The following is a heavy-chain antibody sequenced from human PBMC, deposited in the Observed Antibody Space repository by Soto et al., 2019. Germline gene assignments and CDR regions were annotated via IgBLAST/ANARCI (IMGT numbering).Heavy chain of an antibody. V-gene: IGHV4-30-2*01. CDR3: ARGAVVNFVS. Sequence: QLQLQESGSGLVKPSQTLSLTYAVSGVSISSGGSSWTWIRQPPVKGLEWIGYIYHSGITYYNPSLKSRVTISVDRSKNQFSPKLTSVTAADTAVYYCARGAVVNFVSLGQGTLVTVSS. CDR1: GVSISSGGSS. CDR2: IYHSGIT. D-gene: IGHD3-22*01. J-gene: IGHJ4*02.